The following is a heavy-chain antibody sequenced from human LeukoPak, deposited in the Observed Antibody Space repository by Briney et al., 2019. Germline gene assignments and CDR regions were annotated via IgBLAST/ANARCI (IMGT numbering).Heavy chain of an antibody. J-gene: IGHJ4*02. CDR2: IYYSGST. CDR3: ARAENDFWSGYYIFDY. Sequence: SETLSLTCTISGDSISSYYWSWIRQPPGKGLEWIGYIYYSGSTNYNPSLKSRVTISVDTSKNQFSLKLSSVTAADTAVYYCARAENDFWSGYYIFDYWGQGTLVTVSS. V-gene: IGHV4-59*01. CDR1: GDSISSYY. D-gene: IGHD3-3*01.